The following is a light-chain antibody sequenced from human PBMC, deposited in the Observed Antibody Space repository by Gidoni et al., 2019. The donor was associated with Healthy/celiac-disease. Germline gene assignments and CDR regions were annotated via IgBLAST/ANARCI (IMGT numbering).Light chain of an antibody. CDR2: DAS. CDR1: QSVSSY. Sequence: EIVLTQSPATLSLSPGERATLSCRSSQSVSSYLAWYQQKPGQAPRLLIYDASNRATGIPARFSGSGSGTDFTLTISSLEPEDFAVYYGQQRSNFGGGTKVEIK. V-gene: IGKV3-11*01. J-gene: IGKJ4*01. CDR3: QQRSN.